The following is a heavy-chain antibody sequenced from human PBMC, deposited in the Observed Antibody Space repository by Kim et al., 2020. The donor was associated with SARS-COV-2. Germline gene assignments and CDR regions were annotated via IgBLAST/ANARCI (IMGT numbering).Heavy chain of an antibody. CDR1: GFTFRTYA. CDR2: IRGTDYNT. J-gene: IGHJ4*02. CDR3: AKSFGGFSYGKLDY. Sequence: GGSLRLSCAASGFTFRTYAMNWVRQAPGKGLEWVASIRGTDYNTYYADSVKGRFTISRDNAKNTVFLQLNSLRADDSAMYLCAKSFGGFSYGKLDYWGQGTLVTVSS. V-gene: IGHV3-23*01. D-gene: IGHD5-18*01.